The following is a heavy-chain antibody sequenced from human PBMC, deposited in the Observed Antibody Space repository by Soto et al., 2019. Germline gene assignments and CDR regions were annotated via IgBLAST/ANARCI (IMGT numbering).Heavy chain of an antibody. CDR3: AKDSGYGGYFDY. D-gene: IGHD4-17*01. Sequence: GVSLRHCWGASGFRFISYGMHWVRQAPGKGLEXVAVIXXDXSXXXYXXXXKGRFTISRDNSKNTLYLQMNSLRAEDTAVYYCAKDSGYGGYFDYWGQGTLVTVSS. J-gene: IGHJ4*02. CDR2: IXXDXSXX. V-gene: IGHV3-30*18. CDR1: GFRFISYG.